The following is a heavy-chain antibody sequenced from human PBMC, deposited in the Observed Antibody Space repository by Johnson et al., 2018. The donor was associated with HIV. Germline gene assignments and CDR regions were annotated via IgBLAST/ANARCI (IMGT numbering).Heavy chain of an antibody. D-gene: IGHD5-18*01. J-gene: IGHJ3*01. CDR1: GFTFSSSW. CDR3: ARDGRDLVTRGVFDV. V-gene: IGHV3-52*01. Sequence: VQLVESGGGLVQPGGSLRLSCAASGFTFSSSWMHWVCQAPEKGLEWVADIKCDGSEKYYVDSVKGRFTISRDNAKNSLYLQMNSLRPEDTAVYYCARDGRDLVTRGVFDVWGPGTVVTVSS. CDR2: IKCDGSEK.